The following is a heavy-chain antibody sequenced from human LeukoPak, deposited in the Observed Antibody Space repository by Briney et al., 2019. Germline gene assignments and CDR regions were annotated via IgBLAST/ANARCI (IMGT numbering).Heavy chain of an antibody. CDR1: GYNFNSYW. CDR3: ARHQIVGATRSPFDY. CDR2: IYPGDSDT. Sequence: GESLRISCKGSGYNFNSYWIGWGRQMPGRGLEWMGIIYPGDSDTRYSPSFQGQVTISADKSLSTAYLQWSSLKASDTAIYYCARHQIVGATRSPFDYWGQGTLVTVSS. J-gene: IGHJ4*02. D-gene: IGHD1-26*01. V-gene: IGHV5-51*01.